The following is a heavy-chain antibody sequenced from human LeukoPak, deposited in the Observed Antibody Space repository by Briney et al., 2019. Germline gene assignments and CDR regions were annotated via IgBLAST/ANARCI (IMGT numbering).Heavy chain of an antibody. CDR2: ISDSGHDT. CDR1: GFTFNNYA. D-gene: IGHD6-6*01. V-gene: IGHV3-23*01. J-gene: IGHJ4*02. CDR3: AKRVPYSSSSVYFDY. Sequence: GGSLRLSCAASGFTFNNYAMSWVRQAPGKGLEWVAAISDSGHDTYYADSVRGRFTISRDNSKNMLYLQMNSLRAEDAAIYYCAKRVPYSSSSVYFDYWGQGTLVTVSS.